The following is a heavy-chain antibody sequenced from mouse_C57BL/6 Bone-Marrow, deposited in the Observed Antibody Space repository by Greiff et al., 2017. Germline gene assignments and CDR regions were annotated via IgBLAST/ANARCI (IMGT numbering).Heavy chain of an antibody. Sequence: QVQLKQPGAELVKPGASVKLSCKASGYTFTSYWLPWVKQRPGQGLEWIGMILPNSGSTNYNEKFKSKATLTVDKSSSTAYMQLSSLTSEDSAVYYFFITTVLVRNWYFDVGGTGTTVTASS. V-gene: IGHV1-64*01. CDR3: FITTVLVRNWYFDV. J-gene: IGHJ1*03. CDR2: ILPNSGST. D-gene: IGHD1-1*01. CDR1: GYTFTSYW.